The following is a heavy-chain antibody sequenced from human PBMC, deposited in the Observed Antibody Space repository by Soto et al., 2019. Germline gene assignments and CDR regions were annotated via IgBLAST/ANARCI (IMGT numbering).Heavy chain of an antibody. J-gene: IGHJ6*02. CDR1: GYTLTELS. Sequence: SCKVSGYTLTELSMHWVRQAPGKGLEWVAVISYDGSNKYYADSVKGRFTISRDNSKNTLYLQMNSLRAEDTAVYYCAKDIFTGLSAAGTGGYGMDVWGQGTTVNVSS. V-gene: IGHV3-30*18. CDR2: ISYDGSNK. D-gene: IGHD6-13*01. CDR3: AKDIFTGLSAAGTGGYGMDV.